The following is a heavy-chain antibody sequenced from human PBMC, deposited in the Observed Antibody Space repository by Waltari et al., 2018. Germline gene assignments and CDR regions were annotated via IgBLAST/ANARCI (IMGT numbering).Heavy chain of an antibody. CDR1: GFTFSSYG. CDR2: IRYDGSNK. D-gene: IGHD1-26*01. CDR3: AKGLVIVGALFDY. V-gene: IGHV3-30*02. Sequence: QVQLVESGGGVVQPGGSLRLSCAASGFTFSSYGMHWVRQAPGKGLEWVAFIRYDGSNKYYADSVKGRFTISRDNSKNTLYLQMNSLRAEDTAVYYCAKGLVIVGALFDYWGQGTLVTVSS. J-gene: IGHJ4*02.